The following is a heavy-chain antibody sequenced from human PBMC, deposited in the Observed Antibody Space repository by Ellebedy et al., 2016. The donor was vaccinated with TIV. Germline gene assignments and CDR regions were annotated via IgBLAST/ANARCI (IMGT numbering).Heavy chain of an antibody. CDR3: ARRSSGYNWFDP. V-gene: IGHV5-10-1*01. CDR2: IDPSDSYT. CDR1: GYSFTSYW. J-gene: IGHJ5*02. Sequence: GESLKISXKGSGYSFTSYWISWVRQMPGKGLEWMGRIDPSDSYTNYSPSFQGHVTISAGKSISTAYLQWSSLKASDTAMYYCARRSSGYNWFDPWGQGTLVTVSS. D-gene: IGHD3-22*01.